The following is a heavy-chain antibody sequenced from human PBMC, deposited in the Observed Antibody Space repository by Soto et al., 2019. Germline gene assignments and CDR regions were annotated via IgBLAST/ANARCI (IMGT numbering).Heavy chain of an antibody. Sequence: QVQLVQSGAEVKKPGASVKVSCKASGDTFTDYYIHWVRQAPGQGLEWMGTVNPRGGHTTYTQNVLGRRTMTRETSTSTLYMELTSLTSEDTAIYYCARGGHVVVVTAALDYWGQGTLVTVSS. CDR1: GDTFTDYY. J-gene: IGHJ4*02. CDR3: ARGGHVVVVTAALDY. D-gene: IGHD2-21*02. CDR2: VNPRGGHT. V-gene: IGHV1-46*01.